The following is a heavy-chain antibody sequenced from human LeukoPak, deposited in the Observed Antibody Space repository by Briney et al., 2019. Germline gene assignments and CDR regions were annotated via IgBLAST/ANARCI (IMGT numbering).Heavy chain of an antibody. D-gene: IGHD2-2*03. CDR1: GFSFSSYA. CDR3: AKDLALGIVVVPAAPFDY. V-gene: IGHV3-23*01. CDR2: ISGSGGST. J-gene: IGHJ4*02. Sequence: PGASLRLSCAASGFSFSSYAMSWVRQAPGKGLERVSAISGSGGSTYYADSVKGRFTISRDNSKNTLYLQMNSLRAEDTAVYYCAKDLALGIVVVPAAPFDYWGQGTLVTVSS.